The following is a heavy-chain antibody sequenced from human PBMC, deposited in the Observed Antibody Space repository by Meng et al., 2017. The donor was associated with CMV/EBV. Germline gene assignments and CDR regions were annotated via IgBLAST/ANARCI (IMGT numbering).Heavy chain of an antibody. CDR2: INHSGST. CDR3: ASSLTYPDY. V-gene: IGHV4-34*01. Sequence: VQPQPLVEGLFQPSETLSLTCAVYGGSFSGYYWSWIRQPPGKGLEWIGEINHSGSTNYNPSLKSRVTISVDTSKNQFSLKLSSVTAADTAVYYCASSLTYPDYWGQGTLVTVSS. J-gene: IGHJ4*02. D-gene: IGHD2-15*01. CDR1: GGSFSGYY.